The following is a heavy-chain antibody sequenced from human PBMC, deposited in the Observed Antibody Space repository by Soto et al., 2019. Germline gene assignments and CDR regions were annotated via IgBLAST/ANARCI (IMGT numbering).Heavy chain of an antibody. D-gene: IGHD1-26*01. J-gene: IGHJ4*02. CDR3: ARYSGWFIDY. V-gene: IGHV3-7*05. CDR2: IKHDGTET. Sequence: VQLVESGGDLVRPGGSLRPSCAASGFIFSRHWMTWVRQAPGKGLEWVANIKHDGTETYLVDSVRGRLTISRDNAKNSVYLQMNSLRVEDTAVYYCARYSGWFIDYWGQGTLVTVSS. CDR1: GFIFSRHW.